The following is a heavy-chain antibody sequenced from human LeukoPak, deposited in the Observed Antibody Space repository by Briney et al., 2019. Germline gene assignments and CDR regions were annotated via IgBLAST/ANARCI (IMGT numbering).Heavy chain of an antibody. CDR3: ARMVGWGARRYYYYYMDV. CDR1: GGSISSSSYY. J-gene: IGHJ6*03. D-gene: IGHD3-10*01. Sequence: SETLSLSCTVSGGSISSSSYYWGWIRQPPGKGLEWIGSIYYSGSTYCGSTYSGSTYYNPSLKSRVTISVDTSKNQFSLKLSSVTAADTAVYYCARMVGWGARRYYYYYMDVWGKGTTVTISS. V-gene: IGHV4-39*07. CDR2: IYYSGSTYCGSTYSGST.